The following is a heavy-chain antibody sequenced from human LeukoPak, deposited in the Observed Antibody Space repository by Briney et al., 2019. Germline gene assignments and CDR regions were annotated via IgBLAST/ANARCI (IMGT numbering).Heavy chain of an antibody. Sequence: GGSLRLSCAASGFTFSSYWMSWVRQAPGKGLEWVANIKQDGSEKYYVDSVKGRFTISRDNAKNSLYLQMNSLRAEDMAVYYCAREVNYDFWSGSADWFDPWGQGTLVTVSS. CDR1: GFTFSSYW. CDR2: IKQDGSEK. J-gene: IGHJ5*02. V-gene: IGHV3-7*01. CDR3: AREVNYDFWSGSADWFDP. D-gene: IGHD3-3*01.